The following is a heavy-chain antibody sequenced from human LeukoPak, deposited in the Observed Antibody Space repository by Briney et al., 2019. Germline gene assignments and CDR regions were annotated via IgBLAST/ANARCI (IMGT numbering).Heavy chain of an antibody. J-gene: IGHJ5*02. CDR2: INWNGGST. CDR1: GFTFDDYG. V-gene: IGHV3-20*04. Sequence: GGSLRLSCAASGFTFDDYGMSWVRQAPGKGLEWVSGINWNGGSTGYADSVKGRFTISRDNAKNSLYLQMNSLRAEDTAVYYCARDRSSSWMEWWFDPWGQGTLVTVSS. D-gene: IGHD6-13*01. CDR3: ARDRSSSWMEWWFDP.